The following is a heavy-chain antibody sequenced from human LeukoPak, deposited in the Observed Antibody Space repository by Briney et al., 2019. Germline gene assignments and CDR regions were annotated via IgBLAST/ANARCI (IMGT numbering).Heavy chain of an antibody. CDR1: GFTFSSYG. V-gene: IGHV3-33*01. CDR3: ARGTGYYYYGMDV. CDR2: IWYDGSNK. Sequence: PGGSLRLSCAASGFTFSSYGMHWVRQTPGEGLEWVAVIWYDGSNKYYADSVKGRFTISRDNSKNTLYLQMNSLRAEDTAVYYCARGTGYYYYGMDVWGQGTTVTVSS. J-gene: IGHJ6*02. D-gene: IGHD1-14*01.